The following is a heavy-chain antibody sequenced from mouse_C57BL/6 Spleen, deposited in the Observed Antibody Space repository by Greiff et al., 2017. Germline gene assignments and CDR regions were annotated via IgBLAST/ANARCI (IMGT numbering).Heavy chain of an antibody. J-gene: IGHJ2*01. CDR2: IDPANGNT. Sequence: VQLQQSVAELVRPGASVKLSCTASGFNIKNTYMHWVKQRPEKGLEWIGRIDPANGNTKYAPKFQGRGTITADTSSNTAYLQLSSLTSEDTAIYYCASEGADYGSSLDYWGQGTTLTVSS. CDR1: GFNIKNTY. V-gene: IGHV14-3*01. D-gene: IGHD1-1*01. CDR3: ASEGADYGSSLDY.